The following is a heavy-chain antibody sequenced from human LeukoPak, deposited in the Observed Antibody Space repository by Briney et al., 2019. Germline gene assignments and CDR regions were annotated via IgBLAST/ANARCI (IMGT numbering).Heavy chain of an antibody. CDR3: ARHSSMSETYYYKMDV. Sequence: SVTVSCMASGGSFSSYAISGVRQAPGQGVEWMGAFIPRFGTAIYAQQFQGRVTITRDESTSTACMELSSLRFEDTAVYYCARHSSMSETYYYKMDVWGKGTTVTVSS. CDR1: GGSFSSYA. J-gene: IGHJ6*03. V-gene: IGHV1-69*05. CDR2: FIPRFGTA.